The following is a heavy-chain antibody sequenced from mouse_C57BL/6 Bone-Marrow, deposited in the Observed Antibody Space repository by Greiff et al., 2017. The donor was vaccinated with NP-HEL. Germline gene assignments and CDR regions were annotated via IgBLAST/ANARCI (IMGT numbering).Heavy chain of an antibody. D-gene: IGHD2-4*01. CDR2: INPGSGGT. CDR3: ARGGVYYYYAWFAY. Sequence: QVQLQQSGAELVRPGTSVKVSCKASGYAFTNYLIEWVKQRPGQGLEWIGVINPGSGGTNYNEKFKGKATLTADKSSSTAYMQLSSLTSEDTAVDFCARGGVYYYYAWFAYWGQGTLVTVSA. J-gene: IGHJ3*01. V-gene: IGHV1-54*01. CDR1: GYAFTNYL.